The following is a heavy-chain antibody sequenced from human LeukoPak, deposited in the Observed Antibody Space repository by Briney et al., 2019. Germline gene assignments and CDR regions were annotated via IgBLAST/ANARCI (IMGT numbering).Heavy chain of an antibody. CDR3: AKGGYSSGWHTDAFDI. D-gene: IGHD6-19*01. CDR2: ISGSGGST. Sequence: GGSLRLSCAASGFTFSSYAMSWVRQAPGKGLEWVSAISGSGGSTYYADSVKGRFTISRDNSKNTLYLQMNSLRAEDTAVYYCAKGGYSSGWHTDAFDIWGQGTMVTVSS. J-gene: IGHJ3*02. CDR1: GFTFSSYA. V-gene: IGHV3-23*01.